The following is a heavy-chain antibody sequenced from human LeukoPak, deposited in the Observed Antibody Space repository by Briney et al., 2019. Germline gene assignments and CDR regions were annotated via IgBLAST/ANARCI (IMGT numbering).Heavy chain of an antibody. CDR2: IKQDGSEK. J-gene: IGHJ4*02. Sequence: PGGSLRLSCAVSGFTFSSYWMSWVRQAPGKGLEWVANIKQDGSEKYYVDSVKGRFTISRDNAKNSLYLQMNSPRAEDTAVYYCAKRVLFLTGPFDYWGQGTLVTVSS. D-gene: IGHD3-9*01. CDR3: AKRVLFLTGPFDY. CDR1: GFTFSSYW. V-gene: IGHV3-7*03.